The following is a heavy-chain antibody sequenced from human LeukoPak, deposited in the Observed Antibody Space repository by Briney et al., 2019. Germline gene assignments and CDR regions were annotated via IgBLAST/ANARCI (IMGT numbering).Heavy chain of an antibody. Sequence: GGSLRLSCAASGFTFSSYAMSWVRQAPGKGLEWVANIKQDGSEKYYVDSVKGRFTISRDNAKNSLYLQMNSLRAEDTAVYYCASFRVAGLPANFDYWGQGTLVTVSS. CDR1: GFTFSSYA. D-gene: IGHD6-19*01. J-gene: IGHJ4*02. CDR2: IKQDGSEK. CDR3: ASFRVAGLPANFDY. V-gene: IGHV3-7*01.